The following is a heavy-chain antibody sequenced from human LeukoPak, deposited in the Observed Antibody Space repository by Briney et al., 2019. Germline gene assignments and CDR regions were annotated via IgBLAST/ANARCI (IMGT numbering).Heavy chain of an antibody. CDR3: DVAQNY. CDR1: GFTFSSYA. CDR2: ISGSGGST. J-gene: IGHJ4*02. V-gene: IGHV3-23*01. Sequence: GESLRLSCAASGFTFSSYAMSWLRQAPGKRLEWVSTISGSGGSTYYADSVKGRFTISRDNSKNTLYLQMNSLRAEDTAVYYCDVAQNYWGQGTLVTVSS.